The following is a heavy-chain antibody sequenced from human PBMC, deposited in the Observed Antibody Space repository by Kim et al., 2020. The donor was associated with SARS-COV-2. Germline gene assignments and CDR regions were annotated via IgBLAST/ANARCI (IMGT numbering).Heavy chain of an antibody. J-gene: IGHJ5*02. Sequence: SETLSLTCAVSGGSISSSNWWSWVRQPPGKGLEWIGEIYHSGSTNYNPSLKSRVTISVDKSKNQFSLKLSSVTAADTAVYYCARAVVLLWFGESLFAWFDPWGQGTLVTVSS. CDR1: GGSISSSNW. CDR3: ARAVVLLWFGESLFAWFDP. D-gene: IGHD3-10*01. CDR2: IYHSGST. V-gene: IGHV4-4*02.